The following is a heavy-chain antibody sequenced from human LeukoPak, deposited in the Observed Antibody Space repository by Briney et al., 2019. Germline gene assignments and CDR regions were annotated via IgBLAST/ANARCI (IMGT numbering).Heavy chain of an antibody. V-gene: IGHV3-21*01. D-gene: IGHD3-22*01. CDR3: ARIYDSSGYLLDY. CDR2: ISSSSSYI. CDR1: GFTFSSYN. J-gene: IGHJ4*02. Sequence: GGSLRLSCAASGFTFSSYNMNWVRQAPGKGLEWVSSISSSSSYIYYADSVKGRFTISRDNAKNSLYLQMNSLRAEDTAVYYCARIYDSSGYLLDYWGQGTLVTVSS.